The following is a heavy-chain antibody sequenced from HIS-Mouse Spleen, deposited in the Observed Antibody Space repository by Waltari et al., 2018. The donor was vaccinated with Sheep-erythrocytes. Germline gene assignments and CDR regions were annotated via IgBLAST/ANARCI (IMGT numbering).Heavy chain of an antibody. D-gene: IGHD2-2*01. CDR2: LSWNSGHI. V-gene: IGHV3-9*01. CDR3: AKDISRNIVVVPAAVGDY. Sequence: EVQLVESGGGLVQPGRSLRLSCAASGFSFDDYAMYWVRHAPGRVSGGASGLSWNSGHIGYADSVKGRFTISRDNAKNSLYLQMNSLRAEDTALYYCAKDISRNIVVVPAAVGDYWGQGTLVTVSS. CDR1: GFSFDDYA. J-gene: IGHJ4*02.